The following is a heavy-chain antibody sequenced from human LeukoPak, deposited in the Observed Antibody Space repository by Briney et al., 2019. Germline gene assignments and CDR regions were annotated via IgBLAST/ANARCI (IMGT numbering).Heavy chain of an antibody. CDR1: GFTFSNYG. V-gene: IGHV3-23*01. J-gene: IGHJ3*02. Sequence: GGTLRLSCTTSGFTFSNYGMSWVRQAPGKGLEWVSAISGTGGNTYYADSVKGRFTISRDNSKNTLYLQMNSLRAEDTAVYYCAKDLGGYSYGSSRAFDIWGQGTMVTVSS. D-gene: IGHD5-18*01. CDR2: ISGTGGNT. CDR3: AKDLGGYSYGSSRAFDI.